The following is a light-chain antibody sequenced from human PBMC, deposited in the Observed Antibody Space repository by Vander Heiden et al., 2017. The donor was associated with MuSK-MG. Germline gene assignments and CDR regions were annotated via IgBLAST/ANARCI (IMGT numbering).Light chain of an antibody. V-gene: IGKV1-39*01. CDR2: AAS. CDR1: QSISSS. CDR3: QQSYSTPPFT. J-gene: IGKJ3*01. Sequence: DIQMTQSTSSLSASVGDRVTITCRASQSISSSLNLYQQKPGKAPKLLIYAASSLQSGVPSRFSGSGSWTDFTLTISSLQPEDFATYYCQQSYSTPPFTFGHGTKVDIK.